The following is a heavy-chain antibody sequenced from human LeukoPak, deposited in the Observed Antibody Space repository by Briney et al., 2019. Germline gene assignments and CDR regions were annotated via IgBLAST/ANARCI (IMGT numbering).Heavy chain of an antibody. D-gene: IGHD3-3*02. CDR2: FDPEDGET. Sequence: ASVKVSCKVSGYTLTELSMHWVRQAPGKGLEWMGGFDPEDGETIYAQKFQGRVTMTEDTSTDTAYMELSSLRSEDTAVYYCATTHLVDYYYGMDVWGQGTTVTVSS. CDR1: GYTLTELS. J-gene: IGHJ6*02. CDR3: ATTHLVDYYYGMDV. V-gene: IGHV1-24*01.